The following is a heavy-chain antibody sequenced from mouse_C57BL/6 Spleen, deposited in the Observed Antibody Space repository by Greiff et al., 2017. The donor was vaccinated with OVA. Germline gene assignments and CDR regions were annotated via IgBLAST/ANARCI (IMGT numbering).Heavy chain of an antibody. CDR2: IDPSDSYT. D-gene: IGHD1-1*01. Sequence: VQLQQPGAELVLPGASVKLSCKASGYTFTSYWMPWVKQMPGQGLEWIGEIDPSDSYTNYHQKFKGQSTLTVDKSSTTAYMQLSSLTSEDSAVYYCARSEPYYGSSYRVAYWGKGTLVTVAA. CDR3: ARSEPYYGSSYRVAY. J-gene: IGHJ3*01. CDR1: GYTFTSYW. V-gene: IGHV1-69*01.